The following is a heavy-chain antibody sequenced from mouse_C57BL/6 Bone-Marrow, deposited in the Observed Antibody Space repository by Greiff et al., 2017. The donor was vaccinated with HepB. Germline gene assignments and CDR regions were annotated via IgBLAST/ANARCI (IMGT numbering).Heavy chain of an antibody. Sequence: DVKLVESGPELVKPGASVKIPCKASGYTFTDYNMDWVKQSHGKSLEWIGDINPNNGGTIYNQKFKGKATLTVDKSSSTAYMELRSLTSEDTAVYYCARSFNYYGSPYWYFDVWGTGTTVTVSS. D-gene: IGHD1-1*01. CDR1: GYTFTDYN. V-gene: IGHV1-18*01. J-gene: IGHJ1*03. CDR3: ARSFNYYGSPYWYFDV. CDR2: INPNNGGT.